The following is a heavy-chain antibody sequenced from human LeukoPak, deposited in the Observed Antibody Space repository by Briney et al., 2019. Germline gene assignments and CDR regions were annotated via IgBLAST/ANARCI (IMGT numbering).Heavy chain of an antibody. CDR2: INPNSGGT. J-gene: IGHJ1*01. CDR3: ASDPYLDSSGYYGYFQH. Sequence: GASVKASCKASGYTFTGYYMHWVRQAPGQVLDLLGRINPNSGGTNYAQKFQGRVTMTRDTSISTAYMELSRLRSDDTAVYYCASDPYLDSSGYYGYFQHWGQGTLVTVSS. V-gene: IGHV1-2*06. D-gene: IGHD3-22*01. CDR1: GYTFTGYY.